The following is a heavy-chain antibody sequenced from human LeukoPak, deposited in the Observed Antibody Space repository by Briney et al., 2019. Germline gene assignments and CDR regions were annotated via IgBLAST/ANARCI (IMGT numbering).Heavy chain of an antibody. CDR3: ARESHEGATRAYNWFDP. D-gene: IGHD1-26*01. J-gene: IGHJ5*02. CDR2: ISYDGDKQ. V-gene: IGHV3-30-3*01. CDR1: GFTFNTFA. Sequence: GGSLSLSCAASGFTFNTFAMHWVRQAPGKGLEWLGLISYDGDKQIYPASVKGRFSFSRDNSNNTLYLQMNNLRPEDTALYYCARESHEGATRAYNWFDPWGQGTLVSVSS.